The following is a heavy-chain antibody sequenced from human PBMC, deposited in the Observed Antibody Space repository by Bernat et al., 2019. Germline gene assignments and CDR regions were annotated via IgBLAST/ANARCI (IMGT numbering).Heavy chain of an antibody. CDR2: INPNSGGT. CDR1: GYTFTSYA. J-gene: IGHJ5*02. V-gene: IGHV1-2*04. D-gene: IGHD6-6*01. CDR3: ARERSSSGFGNWFDP. Sequence: QVQLVQSGAEVKKPGASVKVSCKASGYTFTSYAMHWVRQAPGQRLEWMGWINPNSGGTNYAQKFQGWVTMTRDTSISTAYMELSRLRSDDTAVYYCARERSSSGFGNWFDPWGQGTLVTVSS.